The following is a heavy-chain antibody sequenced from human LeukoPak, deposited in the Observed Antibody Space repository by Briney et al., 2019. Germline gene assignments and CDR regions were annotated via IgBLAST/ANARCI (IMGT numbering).Heavy chain of an antibody. CDR2: VYHNGGT. Sequence: PSETLSLTCAVSGVSISSAHWWTWVRQSPGKGLQWIGEVYHNGGTYYEPFFKRRVTISVNKSSNHFSLKLNSVTAADTAVYFCAGRSDYNDYDYWGQGALVTVSS. J-gene: IGHJ4*02. CDR3: AGRSDYNDYDY. D-gene: IGHD4-11*01. CDR1: GVSISSAHW. V-gene: IGHV4-4*02.